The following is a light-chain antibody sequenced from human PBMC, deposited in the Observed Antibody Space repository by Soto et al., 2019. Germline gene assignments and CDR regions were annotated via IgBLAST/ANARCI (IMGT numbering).Light chain of an antibody. CDR3: QHYNSYSEA. CDR1: QTISSW. V-gene: IGKV1-5*03. CDR2: KAS. Sequence: DIQMTQSPSTLSGSVGDRVTITCRASQTISSWLAWYQQKPGKAPKIMIYKASTLKSGVPSRFSGSGSGTDFTLTISSLKPDDFETYYCQHYNSYSEAFGQGTKVDIK. J-gene: IGKJ1*01.